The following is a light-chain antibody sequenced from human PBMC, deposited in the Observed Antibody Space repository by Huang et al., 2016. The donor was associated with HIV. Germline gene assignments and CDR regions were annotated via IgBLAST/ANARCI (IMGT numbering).Light chain of an antibody. CDR2: GAS. V-gene: IGKV3-20*01. Sequence: EIVLTQSPGTLSLSPGERATLSCRASQSVGIYLAWYQQKPGQAPRLLSYGASTRVTGIPDRFSGGVSGTDFTLSISRLEPEDFAVYYCQQYERPPDTFGPGTKVNIK. CDR3: QQYERPPDT. CDR1: QSVGIY. J-gene: IGKJ3*01.